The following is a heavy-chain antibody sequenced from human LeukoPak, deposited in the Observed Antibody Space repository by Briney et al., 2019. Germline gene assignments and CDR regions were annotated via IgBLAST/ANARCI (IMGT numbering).Heavy chain of an antibody. V-gene: IGHV1-24*01. D-gene: IGHD2-15*01. CDR2: FDPEDGET. Sequence: GASVKVSCKVSGYTLTELSMHWVRQAPGKGLEWMGGFDPEDGETIYAQKYQGRVTMTEDTSTDTAYMELSSLRSEDTAVYYCATDLPPSAVVAATLLFYWGQGTLVTVSS. J-gene: IGHJ4*02. CDR3: ATDLPPSAVVAATLLFY. CDR1: GYTLTELS.